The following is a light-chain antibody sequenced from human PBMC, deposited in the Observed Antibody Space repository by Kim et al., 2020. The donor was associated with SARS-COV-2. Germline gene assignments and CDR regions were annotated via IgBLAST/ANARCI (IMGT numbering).Light chain of an antibody. V-gene: IGLV1-51*01. CDR1: SADIGDNY. CDR2: DKY. CDR3: ATWDTSLSAVV. J-gene: IGLJ2*01. Sequence: GRKVAMTCTGSSADIGDNYVAWYQQLPGTAPKLLIYDKYKRPSGSPDRFSGSKSGTSATLGITGLQTGDEADYYCATWDTSLSAVVFGGGTQLTVL.